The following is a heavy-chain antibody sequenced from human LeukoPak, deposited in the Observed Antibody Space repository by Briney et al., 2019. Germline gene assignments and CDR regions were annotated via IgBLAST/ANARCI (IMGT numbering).Heavy chain of an antibody. D-gene: IGHD4-11*01. CDR2: TYYRSKWYN. CDR3: ARGQYSAHDY. Sequence: SQTLSLTCAISGDSVSSNSAAWNWIRKSPSRGLEWLGRTYYRSKWYNDYAVSVKSRITINLDTSKNQLSLQLNSVTPEDTAVYYCARGQYSAHDYWGQGTLVTVSS. V-gene: IGHV6-1*01. CDR1: GDSVSSNSAA. J-gene: IGHJ4*02.